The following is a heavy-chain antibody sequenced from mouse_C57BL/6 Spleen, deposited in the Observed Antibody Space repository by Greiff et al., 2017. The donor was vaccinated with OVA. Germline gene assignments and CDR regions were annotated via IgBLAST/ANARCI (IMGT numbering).Heavy chain of an antibody. D-gene: IGHD1-1*01. CDR1: GYTFTSYW. J-gene: IGHJ3*01. V-gene: IGHV1-55*01. CDR3: ARGHYYGSSYFAY. Sequence: QVQLQQPGAELVKPGASVKMSCKASGYTFTSYWITWVKQRPGQGLEWIGDIYPGSGSTNYNEKFKSKATLTVDTSSSTAYMQLSSLTSEDSAVYYCARGHYYGSSYFAYWGQGTLVTVSA. CDR2: IYPGSGST.